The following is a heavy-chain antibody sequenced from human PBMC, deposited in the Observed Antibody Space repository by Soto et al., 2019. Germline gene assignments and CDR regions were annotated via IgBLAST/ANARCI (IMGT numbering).Heavy chain of an antibody. J-gene: IGHJ4*02. CDR3: ARTLGASIFGVVITLDY. D-gene: IGHD3-3*01. CDR1: GGTFSSYA. CDR2: IIPIFGTA. Sequence: SVKVSCKASGGTFSSYAISWVRQAPGQGLEWMGGIIPIFGTANYAQKFQGRVTITADESTSTAYMELSSLRSEDTAVYYCARTLGASIFGVVITLDYWGQGTLVTVSS. V-gene: IGHV1-69*13.